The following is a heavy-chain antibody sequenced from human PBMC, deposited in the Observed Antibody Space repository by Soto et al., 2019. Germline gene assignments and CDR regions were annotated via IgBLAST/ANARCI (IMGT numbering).Heavy chain of an antibody. V-gene: IGHV3-21*01. CDR3: ARDLKVAGTNSFYYYGMDV. CDR1: GFTFSNYT. Sequence: EVQLVESAGGLVKPGGSLTLSCAASGFTFSNYTMNWVRQAPGKGLEWVSSISRSSRNIYYADSVKGRFTISRDNAKNALYLHMNSLRAGDTAVYYCARDLKVAGTNSFYYYGMDVWGQGTTVTVSS. D-gene: IGHD6-19*01. CDR2: ISRSSRNI. J-gene: IGHJ6*02.